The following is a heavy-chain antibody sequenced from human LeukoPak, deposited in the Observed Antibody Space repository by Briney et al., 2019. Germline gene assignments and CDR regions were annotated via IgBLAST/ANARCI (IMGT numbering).Heavy chain of an antibody. CDR3: ARIDYGDYLIDY. CDR2: INPSGGST. D-gene: IGHD4-17*01. V-gene: IGHV1-46*01. J-gene: IGHJ4*02. CDR1: GGTFSNYA. Sequence: GASVKVSCKASGGTFSNYAISWVRQAPGQGLEWMGIINPSGGSTSYAPKFQGRVTMTRDMSTSTVYMELSSLRSEDTAVYYCARIDYGDYLIDYWGQGTLVTVSS.